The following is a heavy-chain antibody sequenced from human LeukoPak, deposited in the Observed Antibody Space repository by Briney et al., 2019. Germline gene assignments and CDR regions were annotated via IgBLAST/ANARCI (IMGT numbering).Heavy chain of an antibody. Sequence: PSETLSLTCTVSGYSISSGYYWGWIRQPPGKGLEWIGSIYHSGSTYYNPSLKSRVTISVDTSKNQFSLKLSSVTAADTAVYYCAGIIVGATSYDYWGQGTLVTDSS. V-gene: IGHV4-38-2*02. D-gene: IGHD1-26*01. J-gene: IGHJ4*02. CDR1: GYSISSGYY. CDR2: IYHSGST. CDR3: AGIIVGATSYDY.